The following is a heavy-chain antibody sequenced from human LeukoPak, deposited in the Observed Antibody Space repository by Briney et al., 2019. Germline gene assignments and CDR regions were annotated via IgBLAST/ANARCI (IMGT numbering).Heavy chain of an antibody. J-gene: IGHJ5*02. V-gene: IGHV1-8*03. CDR1: GYTFTSYD. CDR3: ARNPVVVTAIDWFDP. D-gene: IGHD2-21*02. CDR2: MNPNSGNT. Sequence: ASVKVSCKASGYTFTSYDVDWVRQATGQGLEWMGWMNPNSGNTGYAQKFQGRVTITRNTSISTAYMELSSLRSEDTAVYYCARNPVVVTAIDWFDPWGQGTLVTVSS.